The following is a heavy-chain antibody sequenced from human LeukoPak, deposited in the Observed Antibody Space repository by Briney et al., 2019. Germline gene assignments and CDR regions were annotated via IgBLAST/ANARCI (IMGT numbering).Heavy chain of an antibody. Sequence: SETLSLTCTVSGGSLSNYYWSWIRQPAGKGLEWIGRIYTTGTTNYNPSLKSRVTMSVDTPKNQFSLKLSSVTAADTAVYYCARVSSGWNYMDVWGKGTTVTVSS. CDR2: IYTTGTT. D-gene: IGHD6-19*01. V-gene: IGHV4-4*07. CDR3: ARVSSGWNYMDV. J-gene: IGHJ6*03. CDR1: GGSLSNYY.